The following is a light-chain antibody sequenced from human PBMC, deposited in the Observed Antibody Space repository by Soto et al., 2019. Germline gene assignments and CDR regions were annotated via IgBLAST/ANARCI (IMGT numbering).Light chain of an antibody. CDR2: DAS. V-gene: IGKV3-15*01. J-gene: IGKJ2*01. Sequence: EIGMTQSPATLSLSPGERATLSCRASQSVNSDLAWYQQKPGQAPRLLIYDASTRAAGVPARFTGSGSETEFTLTISSLQSEDYAVYYCQHSNNWPPYTFGQGTKLEIK. CDR3: QHSNNWPPYT. CDR1: QSVNSD.